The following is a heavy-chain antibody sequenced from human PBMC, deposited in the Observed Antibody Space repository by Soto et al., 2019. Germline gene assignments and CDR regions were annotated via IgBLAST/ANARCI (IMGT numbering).Heavy chain of an antibody. Sequence: SETLSPSCTVSSGSIRSSRCHWGSILQPPGKGLEWIASIKYSGTTFYNPSLKSRVTLSVDTSKNQFALKLSSVTAAETAVYYCARHGLTGSYYDAFDIWGQGTMVT. CDR2: IKYSGTT. V-gene: IGHV4-39*01. CDR3: ARHGLTGSYYDAFDI. D-gene: IGHD1-26*01. J-gene: IGHJ3*02. CDR1: SGSIRSSRCH.